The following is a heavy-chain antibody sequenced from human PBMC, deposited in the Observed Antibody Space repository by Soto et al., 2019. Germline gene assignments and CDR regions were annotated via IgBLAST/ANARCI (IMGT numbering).Heavy chain of an antibody. D-gene: IGHD3-22*01. J-gene: IGHJ3*02. CDR2: IYYSGST. V-gene: IGHV4-59*08. Sequence: QVQLQESGPGLVKPSETLSLTCTVSGGSISSYSWSWIRQPPEKGLEWIGHIYYSGSTNHNPSLKSRVTISVDTSKNLFSLKLSSVPAADTAVYYCARHGGITMIVGGGLLSAFDIWGQGTMVTVSS. CDR3: ARHGGITMIVGGGLLSAFDI. CDR1: GGSISSYS.